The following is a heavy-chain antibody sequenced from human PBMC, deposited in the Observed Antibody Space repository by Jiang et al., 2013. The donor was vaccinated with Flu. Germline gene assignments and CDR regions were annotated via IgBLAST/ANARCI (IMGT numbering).Heavy chain of an antibody. J-gene: IGHJ4*02. D-gene: IGHD1-26*01. CDR2: IYWDDDK. CDR1: GFSLSTSGVG. Sequence: KPTQTLTLTCTFSGFSLSTSGVGVGWIRQPPGKALEWLALIYWDDDKRYSPSLKSRLTITKDTSKNQVVLTMTNMDPVDTATYYCAHRPALYSGSLPGGDYFDYWGQGTLVTVSS. V-gene: IGHV2-5*02. CDR3: AHRPALYSGSLPGGDYFDY.